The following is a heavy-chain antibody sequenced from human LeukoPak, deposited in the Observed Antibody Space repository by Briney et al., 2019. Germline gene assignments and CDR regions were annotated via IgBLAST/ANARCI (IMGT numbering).Heavy chain of an antibody. D-gene: IGHD5-12*01. J-gene: IGHJ4*02. CDR3: AREYSGYEGFDS. CDR2: INSDGSST. CDR1: GFTFSIYW. V-gene: IGHV3-74*01. Sequence: GGSLRLSCRASGFTFSIYWMHWVRQAPGKGPVWVSRINSDGSSTAYADSVKGRFTISRDNAKNTLYLQMNSLRAEDTAVYYCAREYSGYEGFDSWGQGTLVTVSS.